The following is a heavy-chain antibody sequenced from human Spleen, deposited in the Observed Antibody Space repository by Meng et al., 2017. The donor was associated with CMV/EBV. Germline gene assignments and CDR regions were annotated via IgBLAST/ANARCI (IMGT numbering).Heavy chain of an antibody. Sequence: SETLSLTCAFSGGSVNNYYWSWIRQSPGKGLEWIGYISYVGSTNYNPSLESRVTISADTSKNQFSLKVTSVTAADTAVYYCARDRSMTSSRGAYYYYGMDVWGQGTTVTVSS. CDR2: ISYVGST. V-gene: IGHV4-59*02. CDR1: GGSVNNYY. D-gene: IGHD6-6*01. CDR3: ARDRSMTSSRGAYYYYGMDV. J-gene: IGHJ6*02.